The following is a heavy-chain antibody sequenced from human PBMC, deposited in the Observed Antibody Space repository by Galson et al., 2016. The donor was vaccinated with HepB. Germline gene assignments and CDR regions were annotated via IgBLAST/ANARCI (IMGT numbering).Heavy chain of an antibody. CDR3: ASLRSASLTSDS. V-gene: IGHV5-10-1*01. CDR1: GYSFTNYW. J-gene: IGHJ4*02. D-gene: IGHD1-26*01. CDR2: IDRGHFFT. Sequence: SGAEVKKPGESLRISCTGSGYSFTNYWINWVRQMPGKGLEWMGRIDRGHFFTNCSPSFQGHVTISADQSISTAYLQWSSLKASDTAMYSCASLRSASLTSDSWGQGTLVTVSS.